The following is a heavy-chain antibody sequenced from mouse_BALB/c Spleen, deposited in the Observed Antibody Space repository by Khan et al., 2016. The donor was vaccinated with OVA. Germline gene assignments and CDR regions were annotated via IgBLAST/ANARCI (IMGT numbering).Heavy chain of an antibody. CDR3: ARELRLGGFAY. CDR2: IWGDGST. D-gene: IGHD1-2*01. Sequence: QVQLKESGPGLVAPSQSLSITCTVSGFSLTGFSINWVRQPPGKGLEWLGMIWGDGSTDYNSALKSRLSISKDNSKSHVFLKMNSLQPDDTASYYCARELRLGGFAYGGQGTLVTGSA. V-gene: IGHV2-6-7*01. J-gene: IGHJ3*01. CDR1: GFSLTGFS.